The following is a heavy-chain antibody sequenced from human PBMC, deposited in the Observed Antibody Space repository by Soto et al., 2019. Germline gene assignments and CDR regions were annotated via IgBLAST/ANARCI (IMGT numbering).Heavy chain of an antibody. V-gene: IGHV1-24*01. D-gene: IGHD1-26*01. CDR1: GYTLTELS. Sequence: ASVKVSCKVSGYTLTELSMHWVRQAPGKALEWMGGFDPEDGETIYAQKFQGRVTMTEDTSTDTAYMELSSLGSEDTAVYYCATRRVYSGSYWDFNYGGEGNMVTVSS. CDR2: FDPEDGET. J-gene: IGHJ4*02. CDR3: ATRRVYSGSYWDFNY.